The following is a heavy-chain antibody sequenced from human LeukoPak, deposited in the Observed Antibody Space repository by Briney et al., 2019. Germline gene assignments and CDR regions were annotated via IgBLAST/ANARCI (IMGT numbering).Heavy chain of an antibody. J-gene: IGHJ4*02. CDR3: ARASDGQFDY. CDR1: GFTFSSYW. CDR2: IKSDGTNT. V-gene: IGHV3-74*01. D-gene: IGHD5-24*01. Sequence: GGSLRLSCAASGFTFSSYWMYWVRQAPGKGLVWVSRIKSDGTNTSYADSVKGRFTISRDNAKNTLHLQMNSLRAEDTAVYYCARASDGQFDYWGQGTLVTVSS.